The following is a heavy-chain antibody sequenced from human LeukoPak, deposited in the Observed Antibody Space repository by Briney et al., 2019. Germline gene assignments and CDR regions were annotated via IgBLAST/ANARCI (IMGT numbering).Heavy chain of an antibody. D-gene: IGHD2-15*01. CDR3: ARGLQVEAATLYAFDI. J-gene: IGHJ3*02. V-gene: IGHV1-2*04. CDR2: INPNSGGT. CDR1: GYTFTGYY. Sequence: GASVKVSCKASGYTFTGYYMHWVRQAPGQGLEWMGWINPNSGGTNYAQKFQGWVTMTRDTSISTAYMELSRLRSDDTAVYYRARGLQVEAATLYAFDIWGQGTMVTVSS.